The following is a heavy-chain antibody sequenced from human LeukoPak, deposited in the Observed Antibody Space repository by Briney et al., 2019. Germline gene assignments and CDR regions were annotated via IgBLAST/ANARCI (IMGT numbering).Heavy chain of an antibody. CDR2: VFYTGRT. V-gene: IGHV4-59*01. CDR1: GDSMNEYY. Sequence: SETLSLTCTVSGDSMNEYYWSWVRQPPGKGLELIGYVFYTGRTNYRPSLKNRVTISLDTSKNQLSLQLTSVTAADTAVYYCARVTDWNDLDYWGPGTLVTVSS. CDR3: ARVTDWNDLDY. J-gene: IGHJ4*02. D-gene: IGHD1-1*01.